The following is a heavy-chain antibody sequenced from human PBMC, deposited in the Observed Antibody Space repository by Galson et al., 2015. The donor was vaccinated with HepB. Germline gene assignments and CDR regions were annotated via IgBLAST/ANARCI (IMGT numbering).Heavy chain of an antibody. Sequence: SETLSLTCAVYGGSFSGYSWNWIRQPPGKGLEWIGEINHRGSTNYNPSLKSRLTISVDTSKNQFSLKVTSVTAADTAVYYCARVTILPAAKKGNSDHSYMDVWGKGTTVTVSS. CDR3: ARVTILPAAKKGNSDHSYMDV. V-gene: IGHV4-34*01. CDR2: INHRGST. D-gene: IGHD2-2*01. J-gene: IGHJ6*03. CDR1: GGSFSGYS.